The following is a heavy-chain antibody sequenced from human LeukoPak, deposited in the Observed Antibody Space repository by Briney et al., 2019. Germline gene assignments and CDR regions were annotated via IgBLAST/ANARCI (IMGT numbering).Heavy chain of an antibody. Sequence: GASLRLSCVASGFTVSSNHMSWVRQAPGKGLEWVSVLYSGGSTYYADSVKGRFTISRDNTKNTLYLRMNSLRAEDTAVYYCARTGYANNWFDPWGQGTLVTVSS. D-gene: IGHD3-9*01. V-gene: IGHV3-53*01. CDR2: LYSGGST. CDR1: GFTVSSNH. CDR3: ARTGYANNWFDP. J-gene: IGHJ5*02.